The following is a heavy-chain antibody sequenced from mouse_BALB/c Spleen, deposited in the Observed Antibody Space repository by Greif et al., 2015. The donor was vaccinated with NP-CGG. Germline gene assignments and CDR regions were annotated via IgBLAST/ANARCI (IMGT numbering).Heavy chain of an antibody. D-gene: IGHD1-1*01. CDR1: GFTFSSFG. CDR2: ISSGSSTI. CDR3: ARSRYYGSGFAY. J-gene: IGHJ3*01. Sequence: DVKLVESGGGLVQPGGSRKLSCAASGFTFSSFGMHWVRQAPEKGLEWVAYISSGSSTIYYADTVKGRFTISRDNPKNTLFLQMTSLRSEDTAMYYCARSRYYGSGFAYWGQGTLVTVSA. V-gene: IGHV5-17*02.